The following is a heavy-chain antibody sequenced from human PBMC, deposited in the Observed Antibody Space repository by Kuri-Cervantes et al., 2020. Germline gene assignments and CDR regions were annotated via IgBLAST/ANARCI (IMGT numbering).Heavy chain of an antibody. Sequence: SVKVSCQASVGTFSSYAISWVRQAPGQGLEWMGGIIPIFGTANYAQKFQGRVTITADKSTSTAYMELSSLRSDDTAVYYCARALHPGIAAAGMTVDAFDIWGQGTMVTVSS. D-gene: IGHD6-13*01. J-gene: IGHJ3*02. CDR3: ARALHPGIAAAGMTVDAFDI. CDR1: VGTFSSYA. V-gene: IGHV1-69*06. CDR2: IIPIFGTA.